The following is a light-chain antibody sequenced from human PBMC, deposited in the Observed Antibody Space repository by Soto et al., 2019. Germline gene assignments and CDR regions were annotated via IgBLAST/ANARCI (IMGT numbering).Light chain of an antibody. J-gene: IGLJ1*01. V-gene: IGLV2-8*01. CDR2: EVS. CDR3: SSYAGSNNFV. CDR1: SSDVGGYNY. Sequence: QSVPTQPPSASGSPGRSVTISCTGTSSDVGGYNYVSWYQQHPGKAPKLMIYEVSERPSGVPDRFSGSKSSNTASLTVSGLQAEDEADYYCSSYAGSNNFVFGTGTKV.